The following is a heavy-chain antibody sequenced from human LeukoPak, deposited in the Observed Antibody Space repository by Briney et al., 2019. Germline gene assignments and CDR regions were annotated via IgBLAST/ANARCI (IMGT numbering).Heavy chain of an antibody. CDR3: ASSKSSSAYN. V-gene: IGHV3-30-3*01. D-gene: IGHD6-6*01. Sequence: PGRSLRLSCAASGFTFSSYAMHWVRQAPGKGLEWVAVISYVGSNKYYADSVKGRFTISRDNSKNTLYLQMNSLRAEDTAVYYCASSKSSSAYNWGQGTLVTVSS. CDR2: ISYVGSNK. CDR1: GFTFSSYA. J-gene: IGHJ4*02.